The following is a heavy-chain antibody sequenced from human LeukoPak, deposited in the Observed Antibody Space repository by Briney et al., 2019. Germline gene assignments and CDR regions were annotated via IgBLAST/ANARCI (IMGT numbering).Heavy chain of an antibody. CDR3: VRVAATAFLDY. Sequence: GGSLRLSCSASGFTFSSYAMHWVRQAPGKGLEYVSAISSNGGSTYCADSVKGRFTISRDNSKNTLYLQMSSLRAEDTAVYYRVRVAATAFLDYWGQGTLVTVSS. V-gene: IGHV3-64D*06. D-gene: IGHD2-15*01. J-gene: IGHJ4*02. CDR1: GFTFSSYA. CDR2: ISSNGGST.